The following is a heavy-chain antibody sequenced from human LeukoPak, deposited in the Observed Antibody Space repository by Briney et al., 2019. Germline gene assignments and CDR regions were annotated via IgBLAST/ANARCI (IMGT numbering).Heavy chain of an antibody. CDR3: ARARDIVVVVAAYFDY. CDR2: IWYDGSNK. CDR1: GFTFSSYS. Sequence: GGSLRLSCAASGFTFSSYSMNWVRQAPGKGLEWVAVIWYDGSNKYYADSVKGRFTISRDNSKNTLYLQMNSLRAEDTAVYYCARARDIVVVVAAYFDYWGQGTLVTVSS. V-gene: IGHV3-33*08. D-gene: IGHD2-15*01. J-gene: IGHJ4*02.